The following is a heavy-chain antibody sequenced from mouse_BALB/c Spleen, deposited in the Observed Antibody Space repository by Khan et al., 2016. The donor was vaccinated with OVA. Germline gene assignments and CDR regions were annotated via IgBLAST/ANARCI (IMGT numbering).Heavy chain of an antibody. D-gene: IGHD1-1*01. V-gene: IGHV2-9*02. J-gene: IGHJ4*01. CDR2: IWAGGNT. Sequence: VELVESGPGLVAPSQSLSITYTVSGFSLTTYDVHWVRQPPGKGLEWLGVIWAGGNTNYNSALMSRLSISKDNSKSQVFLKMNSLQTDDTAMYYCARSTVMDYWGQGTSVTVSS. CDR3: ARSTVMDY. CDR1: GFSLTTYD.